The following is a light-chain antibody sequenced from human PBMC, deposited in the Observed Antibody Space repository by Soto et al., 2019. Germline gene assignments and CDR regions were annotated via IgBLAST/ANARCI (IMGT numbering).Light chain of an antibody. CDR3: QHYNGFSWT. CDR2: QAS. V-gene: IGKV1-5*03. CDR1: QSISRW. J-gene: IGKJ1*01. Sequence: IQITQSPFTLSGSVGDTFTLTCRASQSISRWLAWFKQKPGKAPKLLIYQASTLETGVPSRFRGSGSGTEFTLTISSLKPDDFETYYCQHYNGFSWTFGQGTKVDIK.